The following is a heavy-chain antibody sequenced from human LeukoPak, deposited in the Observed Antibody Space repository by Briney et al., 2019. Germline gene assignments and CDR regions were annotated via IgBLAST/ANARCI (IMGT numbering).Heavy chain of an antibody. D-gene: IGHD4-17*01. CDR1: GFTFSSYA. CDR3: AKDRYGYYGMDV. V-gene: IGHV3-23*01. Sequence: GGSLRLSCAASGFTFSSYAMSWVRQAPGKGLEWVSAISDSGGNTYYAHSLKGRFTISRDNSKNTLYLQMNSLRAEDTAVYYCAKDRYGYYGMDVWGQGTTVTVSS. J-gene: IGHJ6*02. CDR2: ISDSGGNT.